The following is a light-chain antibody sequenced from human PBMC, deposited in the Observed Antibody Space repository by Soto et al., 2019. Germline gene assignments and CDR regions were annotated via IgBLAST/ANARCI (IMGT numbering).Light chain of an antibody. Sequence: EVVLTQSPGTVSLSPRERVTLSCRASQSVISNYLAWYQQRPGQAPRLLIYAASSRATGIPDRFSGSGSGTDFTLSISSLEPEDFAVYYCQQYGSSLTWTFGQGTKVEMK. V-gene: IGKV3-20*01. CDR1: QSVISNY. CDR3: QQYGSSLTWT. J-gene: IGKJ1*01. CDR2: AAS.